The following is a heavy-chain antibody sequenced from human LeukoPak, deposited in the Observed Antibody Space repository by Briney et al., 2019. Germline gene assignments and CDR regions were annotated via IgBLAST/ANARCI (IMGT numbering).Heavy chain of an antibody. CDR3: VVPAFY. V-gene: IGHV3-23*01. CDR2: IGGPGGRE. Sequence: GGSLRLSCAASGFTFRNFAMSWVRQAPGKGLEWVSAIGGPGGREVFYADSVKGRFIISRDNSKNTLFLRMDSLRVEDTAVYYAVVPAFYWGQGTLVTVSS. D-gene: IGHD2-2*01. CDR1: GFTFRNFA. J-gene: IGHJ4*02.